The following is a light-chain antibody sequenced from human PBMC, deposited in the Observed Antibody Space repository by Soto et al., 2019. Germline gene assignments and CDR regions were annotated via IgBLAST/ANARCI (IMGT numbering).Light chain of an antibody. CDR1: SSDVGGYNY. CDR3: CSYAGSPYV. J-gene: IGLJ1*01. Sequence: QSALTQPRSVSGSPGQSVAIYCTGTSSDVGGYNYVSWFQQHPGQAPKVMIYDVDKRPSGVPDRFSGSKSGNTASLTISGLQAEDEADYYCCSYAGSPYVFGGGTKLTVL. V-gene: IGLV2-11*01. CDR2: DVD.